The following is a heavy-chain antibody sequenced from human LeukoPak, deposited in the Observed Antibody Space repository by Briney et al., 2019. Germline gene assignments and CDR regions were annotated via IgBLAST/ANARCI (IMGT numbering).Heavy chain of an antibody. D-gene: IGHD5-18*01. J-gene: IGHJ4*02. Sequence: ASVKVSCKASGYPFTDYFIHWVRQAPGQGLEWMGWINPNSGGTKYAQKFQGSVTMTRDTSISTAYMELIRLTSDDTAVYYCARVWMDTAFLFDYWGQGTLVTVSS. CDR3: ARVWMDTAFLFDY. CDR2: INPNSGGT. V-gene: IGHV1-2*02. CDR1: GYPFTDYF.